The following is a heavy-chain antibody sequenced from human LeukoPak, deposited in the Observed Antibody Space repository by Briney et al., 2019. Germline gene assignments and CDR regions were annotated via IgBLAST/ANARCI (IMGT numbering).Heavy chain of an antibody. CDR1: GVVKTYS. CDR3: ARSGNYYDTSGLLY. J-gene: IGHJ4*02. Sequence: GGSLRLSCAASGVVKTYSMNWVRQAPGKGLEWISYISSSSITLNYADSVKGRFTISRDNAKNLVFLHMNSLRDEDTAVYYCARSGNYYDTSGLLYWGQGALVIVSS. CDR2: ISSSSITL. D-gene: IGHD3-22*01. V-gene: IGHV3-48*02.